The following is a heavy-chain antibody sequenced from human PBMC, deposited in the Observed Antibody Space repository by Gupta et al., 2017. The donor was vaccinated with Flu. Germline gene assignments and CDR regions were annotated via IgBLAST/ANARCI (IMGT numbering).Heavy chain of an antibody. CDR1: GYTFTAHV. V-gene: IGHV1-2*02. CDR3: ARTGIEVAATDWFDP. Sequence: QVHLVQSGAELKKPGASVRVSCTASGYTFTAHVLHWVRQVPGQGFEWIGFIYPSTGVVRYAQNFQGRVTVTRDTSVNSTYMELHSLTSGDTGMYYCARTGIEVAATDWFDPWGQGTLVTVSS. CDR2: IYPSTGVV. D-gene: IGHD6-19*01. J-gene: IGHJ5*02.